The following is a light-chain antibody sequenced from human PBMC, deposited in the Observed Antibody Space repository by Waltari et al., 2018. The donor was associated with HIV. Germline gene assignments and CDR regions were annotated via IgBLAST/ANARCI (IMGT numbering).Light chain of an antibody. CDR1: SRDVGGYNY. CDR3: NSYTTSSTLHVV. J-gene: IGLJ2*01. CDR2: DVS. V-gene: IGLV2-14*03. Sequence: QSALTQPASVSGSPGQSITISCTGTSRDVGGYNYVSWYQHHPGKAPKLMIYDVSNRASGVSKRFSGSKAGNTASLTISGLQAEDEADYYCNSYTTSSTLHVVFGGGTKLTVL.